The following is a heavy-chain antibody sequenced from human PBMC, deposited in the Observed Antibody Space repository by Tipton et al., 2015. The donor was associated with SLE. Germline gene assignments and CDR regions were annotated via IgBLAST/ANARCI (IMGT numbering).Heavy chain of an antibody. J-gene: IGHJ3*02. V-gene: IGHV1-2*02. CDR3: ARSLTMIVLASPNDAFDI. CDR2: INPNSGGT. D-gene: IGHD3-22*01. Sequence: QLVQSGAEVKKPGASVKVSCKASGYTFTSYDINWVRQAPGQGLEWMGWINPNSGGTNYAKKFQGRVTMTRDTSISTAYMELNRLRSDDTAVYYCARSLTMIVLASPNDAFDIWGQGTMVTVSS. CDR1: GYTFTSYD.